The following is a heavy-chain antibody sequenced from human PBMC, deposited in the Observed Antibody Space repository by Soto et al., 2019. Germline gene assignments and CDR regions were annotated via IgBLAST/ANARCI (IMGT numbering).Heavy chain of an antibody. V-gene: IGHV3-23*01. Sequence: RLSCAACGFTFSSYAMSWVRQAPGKGLEWVSAISGSDNSTYYADSVKGRFTISRDNSKHTRYRQMSSLRSDDTAVDSCAPMGVWGQGTTVTVSS. CDR1: GFTFSSYA. CDR3: APMGV. J-gene: IGHJ6*02. CDR2: ISGSDNST.